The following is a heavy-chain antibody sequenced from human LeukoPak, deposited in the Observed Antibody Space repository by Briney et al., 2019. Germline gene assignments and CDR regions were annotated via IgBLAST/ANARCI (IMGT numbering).Heavy chain of an antibody. D-gene: IGHD3-3*01. J-gene: IGHJ4*02. CDR2: IYHSGST. V-gene: IGHV4-30-2*01. CDR1: GGSISSGGYY. CDR3: ARGIRFLEWLSPSFDY. Sequence: PSETLSLTCTVSGGSISSGGYYWSWIRQPPGKGLEWIGYIYHSGSTYYNPSLKSRVTISVDRSKNQFSLKLSSVTAADTAVYYCARGIRFLEWLSPSFDYWGQGTLVTVSS.